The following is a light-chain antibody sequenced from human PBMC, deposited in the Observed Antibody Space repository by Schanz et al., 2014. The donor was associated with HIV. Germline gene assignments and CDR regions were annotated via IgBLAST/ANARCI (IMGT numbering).Light chain of an antibody. J-gene: IGLJ3*02. CDR2: DVT. V-gene: IGLV2-11*01. CDR1: RSDVGGYDH. Sequence: QSALTQPRSVSGSPGQSVAISCTGTRSDVGGYDHVSWYQQHPGKAPKLMIFDVTERPSGVPDRLSGSKSGNTASLTISGLQAEDEAVYYCCSYAGSYTWVFGGGTKVTVL. CDR3: CSYAGSYTWV.